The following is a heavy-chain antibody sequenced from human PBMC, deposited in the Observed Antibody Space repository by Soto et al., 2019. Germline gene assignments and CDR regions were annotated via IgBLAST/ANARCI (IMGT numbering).Heavy chain of an antibody. J-gene: IGHJ4*02. Sequence: QVQLVESGGGVVQPGRSLRLSCAASGFTFSSYGMHWVRQAPGKGLEWVAVIWYDGSNKYYADSVKGRFTISRDNSKNTLYLQMNSLRAEDTAVYYSAREGSGDHGYFDYWGQGTLVTVSS. CDR3: AREGSGDHGYFDY. CDR2: IWYDGSNK. D-gene: IGHD4-17*01. V-gene: IGHV3-33*01. CDR1: GFTFSSYG.